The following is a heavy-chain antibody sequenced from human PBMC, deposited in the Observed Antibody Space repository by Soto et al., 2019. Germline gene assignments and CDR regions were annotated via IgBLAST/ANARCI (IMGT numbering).Heavy chain of an antibody. D-gene: IGHD4-17*01. V-gene: IGHV1-2*04. Sequence: GASVKVSCKASGYTFTGYYIHWVRQAPGQGLEWMGWINPNSGGTNYVQKFQGCVTMTRDTSISTAYMELSRLRSDDTAVYYCARGATVHDAFDIWGQGTMVTVSS. CDR3: ARGATVHDAFDI. CDR1: GYTFTGYY. CDR2: INPNSGGT. J-gene: IGHJ3*02.